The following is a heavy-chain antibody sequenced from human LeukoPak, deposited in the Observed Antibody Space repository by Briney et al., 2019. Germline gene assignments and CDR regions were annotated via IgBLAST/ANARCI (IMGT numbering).Heavy chain of an antibody. CDR2: ISDSGGST. J-gene: IGHJ4*02. V-gene: IGHV3-23*01. CDR1: GFTFSTYA. D-gene: IGHD3-22*01. Sequence: GGSLRLSCAASGFTFSTYAMSWVRQAPGKGLEWVSTISDSGGSTYNADSVKGRFTISRDNSKNTLYLQMNSLRAEDTAVYYCAKVHDSSGPLLAFDYWGQGTLVTVSS. CDR3: AKVHDSSGPLLAFDY.